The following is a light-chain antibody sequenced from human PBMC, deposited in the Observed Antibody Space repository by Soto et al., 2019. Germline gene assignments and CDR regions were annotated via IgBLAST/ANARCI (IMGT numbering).Light chain of an antibody. V-gene: IGLV1-44*01. CDR2: SNN. J-gene: IGLJ1*01. Sequence: QSVLTQPPSASGTPGQRVTISCSGSSSNIGSTTVNWYQQLPGTAPKLLIYSNNQQPSGVPDRFSGSKSGTSASLAISGLQSEDEADYYCAAWADSLNGYVFGTGTKLTVL. CDR1: SSNIGSTT. CDR3: AAWADSLNGYV.